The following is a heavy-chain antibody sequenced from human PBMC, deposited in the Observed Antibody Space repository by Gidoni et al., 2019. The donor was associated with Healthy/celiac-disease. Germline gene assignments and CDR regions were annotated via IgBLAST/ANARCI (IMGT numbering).Heavy chain of an antibody. V-gene: IGHV1-69*01. D-gene: IGHD3-10*01. CDR3: ARVLLLEADRYYYGMDV. J-gene: IGHJ6*02. CDR2: IIPIFVTA. Sequence: QVQLVQSGAEVKKPGSSVKVSCKASGGTFSSYAISWVRQAPGQGLEWMGGIIPIFVTANYAQKFQGRVTITADESTSTAYMELSSLRSEDTAVYYCARVLLLEADRYYYGMDVWGQGTTVTVSS. CDR1: GGTFSSYA.